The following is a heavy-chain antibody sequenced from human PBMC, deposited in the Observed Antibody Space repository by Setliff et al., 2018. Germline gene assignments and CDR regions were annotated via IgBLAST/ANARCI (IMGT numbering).Heavy chain of an antibody. CDR1: GYSISSGYC. J-gene: IGHJ4*02. V-gene: IGHV4-38-2*02. CDR2: ICHSGST. Sequence: SETLSLTCDVSGYSISSGYCWGWIRQPPGKGLEWIGSICHSGSTHYNPSLKSRVTISLDTSRNQFSLELSSVTAADTAVYYCARDPGVHSGTWCLDSWGQGTQVTVSS. CDR3: ARDPGVHSGTWCLDS. D-gene: IGHD2-8*01.